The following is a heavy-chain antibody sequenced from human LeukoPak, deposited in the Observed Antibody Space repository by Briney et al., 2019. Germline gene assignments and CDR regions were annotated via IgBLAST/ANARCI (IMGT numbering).Heavy chain of an antibody. J-gene: IGHJ4*02. Sequence: GGSLRLSCAASGFIFSNYAMTWARLTPGKGLEWVSAISGSGGTTYYADSVKGRFTISSDSSTNTLYLQLSSLRAEDTAIYYCARGGSAFAYFFDYWGQGTLVTVSS. CDR2: ISGSGGTT. D-gene: IGHD3-10*01. CDR1: GFIFSNYA. V-gene: IGHV3-23*01. CDR3: ARGGSAFAYFFDY.